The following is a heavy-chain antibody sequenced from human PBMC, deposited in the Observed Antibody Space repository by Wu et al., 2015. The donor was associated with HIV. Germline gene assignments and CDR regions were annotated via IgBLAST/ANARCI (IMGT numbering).Heavy chain of an antibody. V-gene: IGHV1-69*01. Sequence: QVQLVQSGAEVKKPGSSVKVSCKASGGTFSSYAISWVRQAPGQGLEWMGGIIPIFGTANYAQKFQGRVTITTDESTSTAYMELSSLRSEGTAVYYCARELYYYDSSGYYEYSWFDPWGQGTLVTVSS. CDR1: GGTFSSYA. CDR2: IIPIFGTA. CDR3: ARELYYYDSSGYYEYSWFDP. D-gene: IGHD3-22*01. J-gene: IGHJ5*02.